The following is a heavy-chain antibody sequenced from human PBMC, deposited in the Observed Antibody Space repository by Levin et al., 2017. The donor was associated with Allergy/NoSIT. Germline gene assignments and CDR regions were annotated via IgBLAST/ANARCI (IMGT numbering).Heavy chain of an antibody. V-gene: IGHV4-4*07. J-gene: IGHJ6*02. CDR3: VRGQYGYEGRYYYYGMDV. CDR2: ILPIGTT. CDR1: GVSINTDD. D-gene: IGHD5-12*01. Sequence: SETLSLTCTISGVSINTDDWCWNWIRQPAGKRMEWIGRILPIGTTDYNPSLQSRVTTSKDLSKNQVSLKLTSVTAEDTALYRCVRGQYGYEGRYYYYGMDVWGQGTTVTVSS.